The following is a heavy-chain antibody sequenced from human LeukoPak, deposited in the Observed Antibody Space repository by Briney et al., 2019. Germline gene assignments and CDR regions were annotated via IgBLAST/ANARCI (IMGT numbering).Heavy chain of an antibody. CDR2: HHSGST. V-gene: IGHV4-59*08. CDR1: GASISSYY. Sequence: PSETLSLTCTVSGASISSYYWSWLRQPPREGTGVDWLLHHSGSTSYNPSLKSRLMISVDTSKNQFSLKLTSVTAADTAVYYCARGFYDSSAYSNPFDNWGPGSLVTVSS. CDR3: ARGFYDSSAYSNPFDN. D-gene: IGHD3-22*01. J-gene: IGHJ4*02.